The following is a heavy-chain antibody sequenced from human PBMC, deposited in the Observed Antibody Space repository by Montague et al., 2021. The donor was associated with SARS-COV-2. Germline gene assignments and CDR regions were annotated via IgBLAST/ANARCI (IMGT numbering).Heavy chain of an antibody. CDR3: ARGRYSSSWYGTKYYFDY. CDR2: ITHRGST. J-gene: IGHJ4*02. CDR1: GGSFSGYY. V-gene: IGHV4-34*01. Sequence: SETLSLTCAVYGGSFSGYYWSWIRQPPGKGLEWIGEITHRGSTNYNPSLKSRVTLSLDTSTNQFSLKLSSVTAADTAVYYCARGRYSSSWYGTKYYFDYWGQGTLVTVSS. D-gene: IGHD6-13*01.